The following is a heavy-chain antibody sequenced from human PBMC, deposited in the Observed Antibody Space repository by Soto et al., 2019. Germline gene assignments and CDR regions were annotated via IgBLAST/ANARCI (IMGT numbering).Heavy chain of an antibody. Sequence: ASVKVSCKASGNTLTSHYMHWGRQAPGQGLEWMGIINPSGGSTSYAQKFQGRVTMTRDTSTSTVYMELSSLRSEDTAVYYCASDSSSSFDYWGQGTLVTVSS. CDR1: GNTLTSHY. D-gene: IGHD6-6*01. J-gene: IGHJ4*02. CDR2: INPSGGST. V-gene: IGHV1-46*01. CDR3: ASDSSSSFDY.